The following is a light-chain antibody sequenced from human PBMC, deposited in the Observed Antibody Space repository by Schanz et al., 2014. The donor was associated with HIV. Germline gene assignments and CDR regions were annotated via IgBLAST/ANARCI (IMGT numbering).Light chain of an antibody. V-gene: IGLV1-51*01. CDR3: GIWDVSLATGV. CDR1: AYNIGQNF. CDR2: DNH. Sequence: QSVLTQPPSVSAAPGQKVTIACSGSAYNIGQNFVSWYQHLPGTAPKLLIYDNHERPSEIPDRFSASKTVTSATLAIVGLQTGDEADYYCGIWDVSLATGVFGGGTKLTVL. J-gene: IGLJ3*02.